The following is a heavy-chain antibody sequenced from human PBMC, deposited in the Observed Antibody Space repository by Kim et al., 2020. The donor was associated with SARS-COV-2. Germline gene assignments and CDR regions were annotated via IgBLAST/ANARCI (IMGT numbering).Heavy chain of an antibody. D-gene: IGHD6-13*01. Sequence: SETLSLTCTVSGGSISSSSYYWGWIRQPPGKGLEWIGSIYYSGSTYYNPSLKSRVTISVDTSKNQFSLKLSSVTAADTAVYYCARDRDGFVAAAKMGFQ. CDR1: GGSISSSSYY. V-gene: IGHV4-39*07. J-gene: IGHJ1*01. CDR3: ARDRDGFVAAAKMGFQ. CDR2: IYYSGST.